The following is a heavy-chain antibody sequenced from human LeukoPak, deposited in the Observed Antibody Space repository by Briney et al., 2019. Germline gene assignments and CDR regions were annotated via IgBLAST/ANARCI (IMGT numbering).Heavy chain of an antibody. CDR1: GGNFISYA. CDR3: ATYTLSQFWSGYYHFDY. J-gene: IGHJ4*02. D-gene: IGHD3-3*01. Sequence: GSSVKVSCKASGGNFISYAVSWVRQAPGQGLEWMGGIIPMFGTSNYAQKFQGRVTITTDESTTTAYMELSSLSSEDTAVYYCATYTLSQFWSGYYHFDYWGRGTLVSVSS. CDR2: IIPMFGTS. V-gene: IGHV1-69*05.